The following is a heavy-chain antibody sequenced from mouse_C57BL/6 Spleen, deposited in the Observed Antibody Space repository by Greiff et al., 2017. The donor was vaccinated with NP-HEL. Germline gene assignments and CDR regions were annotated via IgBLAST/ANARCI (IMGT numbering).Heavy chain of an antibody. CDR3: ARFDDGYYPMDY. CDR1: GYTFTDYY. D-gene: IGHD2-3*01. J-gene: IGHJ4*01. Sequence: VQLQQSGPVLVKPGASVKMSCKASGYTFTDYYMNWVKQSHGKSLEWIGVINPYNGGTSYNQKFKGKATLTVDKSSSTAYMELNSLTSDDSAVYYCARFDDGYYPMDYWGQGTSVTVSS. V-gene: IGHV1-19*01. CDR2: INPYNGGT.